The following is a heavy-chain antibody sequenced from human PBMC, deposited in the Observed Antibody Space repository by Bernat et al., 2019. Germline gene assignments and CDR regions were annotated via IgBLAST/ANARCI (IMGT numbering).Heavy chain of an antibody. CDR3: ARGGYRYGSRWLQSPQSYYHYGMDV. CDR1: GFTFSSYA. Sequence: QVQLVESGGGVVQPGRSLRLSCAASGFTFSSYAMHWVRQAPGKGLEWVAVISYDGSNKYYADSVKGRFTISRDSSKNTLYLQMNSLRAEDTAVYYCARGGYRYGSRWLQSPQSYYHYGMDVWGQGTTVTVSS. CDR2: ISYDGSNK. V-gene: IGHV3-30-3*01. D-gene: IGHD5-24*01. J-gene: IGHJ6*02.